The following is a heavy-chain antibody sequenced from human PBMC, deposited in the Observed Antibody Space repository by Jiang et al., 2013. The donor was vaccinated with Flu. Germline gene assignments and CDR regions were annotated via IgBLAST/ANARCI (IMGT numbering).Heavy chain of an antibody. D-gene: IGHD4-17*01. CDR1: GYTFTSYA. V-gene: IGHV1-3*01. J-gene: IGHJ3*02. CDR3: ARDYGDWDDAFDI. CDR2: INAGNGNT. Sequence: SGAEVKKPGASVKVSCKASGYTFTSYAMHWVRQAPGQRLEWMGWINAGNGNTKYSQKFQGRVTITRDTSASTAYMELSSLRSEDTAVYYCARDYGDWDDAFDIWGQGTMVTVSS.